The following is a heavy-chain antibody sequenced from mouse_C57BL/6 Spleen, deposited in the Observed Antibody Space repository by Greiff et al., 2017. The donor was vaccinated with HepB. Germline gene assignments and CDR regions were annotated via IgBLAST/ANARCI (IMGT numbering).Heavy chain of an antibody. J-gene: IGHJ2*01. CDR3: ASVGAYGSRDFDY. CDR1: GYAFTNYL. CDR2: INPGSGGT. Sequence: VQLQQSGAELVRPGTSVKVSCKASGYAFTNYLIEWVKQRPGQGLEWIGVINPGSGGTNYNEQFKGKATLTADKSSSTAYMQLSCLTSECSAVYFCASVGAYGSRDFDYWGQGTTLTVSS. D-gene: IGHD1-1*01. V-gene: IGHV1-54*01.